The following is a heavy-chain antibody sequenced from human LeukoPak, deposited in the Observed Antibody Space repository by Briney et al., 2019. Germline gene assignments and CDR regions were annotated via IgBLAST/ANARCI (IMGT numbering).Heavy chain of an antibody. D-gene: IGHD3-22*01. V-gene: IGHV1-69*06. CDR3: ARDMKYYYDSSGHHGFDP. CDR1: GGTFSSYA. CDR2: IIPIFGTA. J-gene: IGHJ5*02. Sequence: SVKVSCKASGGTFSSYAISWVRQAPGQGLEWMGGIIPIFGTANYAQKFQGRVTITADKSTSTAYMELSSLRSEDTAVYYCARDMKYYYDSSGHHGFDPWGQGTLVTVSS.